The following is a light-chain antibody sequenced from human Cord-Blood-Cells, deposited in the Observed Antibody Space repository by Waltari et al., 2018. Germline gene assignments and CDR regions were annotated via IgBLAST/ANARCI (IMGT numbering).Light chain of an antibody. V-gene: IGLV2-14*01. CDR2: DVS. CDR3: SSYTSSSTYV. CDR1: SSYVGGHHH. Sequence: QPALTQPASVSASPGQSITISCTGTSSYVGGHHHLSWYQQHSGKAPKLMIYDVSNRPSGVSNRFSGSKSGNTASLTISGLQAEDEADYYCSSYTSSSTYVFGTGTKVTVL. J-gene: IGLJ1*01.